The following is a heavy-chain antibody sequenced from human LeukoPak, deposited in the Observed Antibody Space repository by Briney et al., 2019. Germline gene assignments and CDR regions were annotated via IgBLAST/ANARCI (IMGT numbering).Heavy chain of an antibody. CDR2: INHSGST. CDR3: AREGAYYGGIVY. V-gene: IGHV4-34*01. CDR1: GGSFSGYY. D-gene: IGHD4-23*01. Sequence: SETLSLTCAVYGGSFSGYYWSWIRQPPGKGREWIGEINHSGSTNYNPSLKSRVTISVDTSKNQFSLKLSSVTAADTAVYYCAREGAYYGGIVYWGQGTLVTVSS. J-gene: IGHJ4*02.